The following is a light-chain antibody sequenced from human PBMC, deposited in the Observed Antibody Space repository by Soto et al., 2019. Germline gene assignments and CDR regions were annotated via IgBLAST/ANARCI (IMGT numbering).Light chain of an antibody. V-gene: IGLV2-11*01. CDR3: CSYAGSNVI. Sequence: QSALTQPRSVSGSPGQSVTISCTGTSSDVGGYNYVSWYQQHPGKVPKLMIYDVSKRPSGVPDRLSGSKSGNTASLTISGLQAEDEADYYCCSYAGSNVIFGGGTKVTVL. CDR2: DVS. CDR1: SSDVGGYNY. J-gene: IGLJ2*01.